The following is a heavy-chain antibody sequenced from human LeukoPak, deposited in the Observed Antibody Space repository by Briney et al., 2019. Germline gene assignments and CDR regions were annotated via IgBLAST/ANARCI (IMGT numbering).Heavy chain of an antibody. Sequence: PSETLSLTCTVSGGSISSSSYYWGWIRQPPGKGLEWIGSIYYSGSTYYNPSLKSRVTISVDTSKNQFSLKLSSMTAADTAVYYCARLVGSSWYHEVLLGRDYWGQGTLVTVSS. CDR2: IYYSGST. CDR3: ARLVGSSWYHEVLLGRDY. V-gene: IGHV4-39*01. CDR1: GGSISSSSYY. J-gene: IGHJ4*02. D-gene: IGHD6-13*01.